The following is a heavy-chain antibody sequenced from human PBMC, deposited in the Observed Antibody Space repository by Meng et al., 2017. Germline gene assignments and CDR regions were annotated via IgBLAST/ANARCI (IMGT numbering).Heavy chain of an antibody. CDR1: GDSISSGNW. J-gene: IGHJ4*02. Sequence: QVQLKESGPGLVKPSQTLSLICAVSGDSISSGNWCIWVRQPPGKGVEWIGEIHHSGGTYYNPSLKSRFTMSVDTSKNQFYLKLSSVTAADTAVYYCARYTPIAVDYWGQGTLVTVSS. D-gene: IGHD6-13*01. V-gene: IGHV4-55*01. CDR3: ARYTPIAVDY. CDR2: IHHSGGT.